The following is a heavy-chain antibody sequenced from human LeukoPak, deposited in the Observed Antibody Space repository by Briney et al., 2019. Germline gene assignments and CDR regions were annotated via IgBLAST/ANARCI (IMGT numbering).Heavy chain of an antibody. Sequence: GGSLRLSCAASEFTFSTYWMSWVRQAPGKGPEWVASIKQDGSEKYYVDSVKGRFTISRDNAKNSVYLQMNSLRAEDTAMYYCARRAANYDFWSGYNVWGKGTTVTVSS. V-gene: IGHV3-7*01. CDR2: IKQDGSEK. CDR1: EFTFSTYW. CDR3: ARRAANYDFWSGYNV. D-gene: IGHD3-3*01. J-gene: IGHJ6*04.